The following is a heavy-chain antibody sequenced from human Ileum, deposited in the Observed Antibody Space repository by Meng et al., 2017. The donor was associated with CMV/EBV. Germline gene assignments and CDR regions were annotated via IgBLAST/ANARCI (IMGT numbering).Heavy chain of an antibody. J-gene: IGHJ2*01. CDR2: ISAYDGNI. D-gene: IGHD5-12*01. V-gene: IGHV1-18*01. CDR1: GYSFNNYG. Sequence: HLVESEAEVKRPGASVKISCKTSGYSFNNYGLAWVRQASGQGLEWMGWISAYDGNIKYGQNFQDRVTMTSDRSTSTAYMELRSLRVDDTAVYYCARGSKGYDYWYFDLWGRGSLVTVSS. CDR3: ARGSKGYDYWYFDL.